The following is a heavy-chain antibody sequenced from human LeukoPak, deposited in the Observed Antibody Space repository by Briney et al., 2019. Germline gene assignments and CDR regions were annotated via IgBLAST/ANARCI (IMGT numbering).Heavy chain of an antibody. CDR2: ISAYNGNT. CDR1: GGTFSSYA. V-gene: IGHV1-18*01. D-gene: IGHD3-10*01. CDR3: ARDYAPGMVRGVTQKYNWFDP. Sequence: ASVKVSCKASGGTFSSYAISWVRQAPGQGLEWMGWISAYNGNTNYAQKLQGRVTMTTDTSTSTAYMELRSLRSDDTAVYYCARDYAPGMVRGVTQKYNWFDPWGQGTLVTVSS. J-gene: IGHJ5*02.